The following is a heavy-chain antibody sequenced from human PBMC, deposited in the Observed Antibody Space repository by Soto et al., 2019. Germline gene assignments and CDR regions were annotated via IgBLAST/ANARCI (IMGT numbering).Heavy chain of an antibody. Sequence: ASVKVSCKASGYTFTGYYMHWVRQAPGQGLEWMGWINPNSGGTNYAQKFQGWVTMTRDTSISTAYMELSRLRSDDTAVYYCARDYGDYAYGMDVWGQGTTVTVS. V-gene: IGHV1-2*04. CDR3: ARDYGDYAYGMDV. D-gene: IGHD4-17*01. J-gene: IGHJ6*02. CDR1: GYTFTGYY. CDR2: INPNSGGT.